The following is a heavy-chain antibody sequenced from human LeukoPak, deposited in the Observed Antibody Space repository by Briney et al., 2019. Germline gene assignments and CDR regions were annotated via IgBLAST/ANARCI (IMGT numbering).Heavy chain of an antibody. Sequence: GGSLRLSCVASGFSFSSYNMNWVRQAPGKGLEWVSSISRSASNIYYADSVKGRFTISRDNAKNSFYLQMNSLRAEDTAVFYCARDPQGFGATYFDYWGQGTLVTVSS. CDR1: GFSFSSYN. CDR3: ARDPQGFGATYFDY. CDR2: ISRSASNI. V-gene: IGHV3-21*01. J-gene: IGHJ4*02. D-gene: IGHD3-16*01.